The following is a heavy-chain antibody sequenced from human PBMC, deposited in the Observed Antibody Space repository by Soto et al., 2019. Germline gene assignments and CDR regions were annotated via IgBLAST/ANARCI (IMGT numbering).Heavy chain of an antibody. Sequence: RASVRVSFKASGYTFTSYGISWVRQAPGQGLEWMGWISAYNGNTNYAQKLQGRVNMTPDTSTRTAYMALRSLRSDDTAVYYCARGIAAAGTGDYYYGMDVWGQGTTVTVSS. CDR3: ARGIAAAGTGDYYYGMDV. D-gene: IGHD6-13*01. CDR1: GYTFTSYG. V-gene: IGHV1-18*04. CDR2: ISAYNGNT. J-gene: IGHJ6*02.